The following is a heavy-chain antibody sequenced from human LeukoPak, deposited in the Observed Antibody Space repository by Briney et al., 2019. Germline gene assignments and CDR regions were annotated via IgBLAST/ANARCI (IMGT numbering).Heavy chain of an antibody. V-gene: IGHV4-34*01. J-gene: IGHJ4*02. D-gene: IGHD4-23*01. CDR2: INHSGST. CDR1: GFTFSRYS. Sequence: GSLRLSCAASGFTFSRYSMNWIRQPPGKGLEWIGEINHSGSTNYNPSLKSRVSISVDTSKNQFSLKLSPVTAADTAVYYCARGLSYGGNSGKLDYWGQGTLVTVSS. CDR3: ARGLSYGGNSGKLDY.